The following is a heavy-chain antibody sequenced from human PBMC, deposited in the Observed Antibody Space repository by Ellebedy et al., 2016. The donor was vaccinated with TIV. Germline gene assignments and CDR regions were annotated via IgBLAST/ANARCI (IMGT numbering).Heavy chain of an antibody. CDR2: IYHDGGT. V-gene: IGHV3-66*01. CDR1: GFTVASCF. J-gene: IGHJ5*02. Sequence: GESLKISCVASGFTVASCFMNWVRQAPGKGLEWVSVIYHDGGTNYTDSVQGRFTISRDSSKNTLYLQMNSLRVKDTAVYYCARDPRGGGDYGDNWFDPWGQGTLVTVSS. D-gene: IGHD4-17*01. CDR3: ARDPRGGGDYGDNWFDP.